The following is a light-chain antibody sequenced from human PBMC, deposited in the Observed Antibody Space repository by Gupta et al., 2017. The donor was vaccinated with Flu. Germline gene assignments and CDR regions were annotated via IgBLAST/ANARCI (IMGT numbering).Light chain of an antibody. V-gene: IGLV2-14*01. CDR2: EVS. Sequence: MTINSTATCSDIGGYKYVSWSHPLPGQAPKLIIFEVSSRRSAVAARFSGSKYGSTAAVTIPGVHAEAEADYYWPSQTNTNNMVLFGGGTKLTVL. CDR1: CSDIGGYKY. J-gene: IGLJ2*01. CDR3: PSQTNTNNMVL.